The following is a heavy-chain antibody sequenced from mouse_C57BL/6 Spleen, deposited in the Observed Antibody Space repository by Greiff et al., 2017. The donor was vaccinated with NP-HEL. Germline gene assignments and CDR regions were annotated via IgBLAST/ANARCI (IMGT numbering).Heavy chain of an antibody. D-gene: IGHD2-3*01. CDR1: GFTFSSYT. CDR2: ISGGGGNT. Sequence: EVQVVESGGGLVKPGGSLKLSCAASGFTFSSYTMSWVRQTPEKRLEWVATISGGGGNTYYPDSGKGRFTISRDNAKNTLYLQMSSLRSEDTALYYCARRATIYDGYLSWFAYWGQGTLVTVSA. J-gene: IGHJ3*01. V-gene: IGHV5-9*01. CDR3: ARRATIYDGYLSWFAY.